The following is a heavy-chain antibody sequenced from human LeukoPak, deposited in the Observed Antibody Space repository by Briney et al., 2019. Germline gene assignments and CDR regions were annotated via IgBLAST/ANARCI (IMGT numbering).Heavy chain of an antibody. CDR2: IDPSDSYT. CDR3: ARFQYCSGGSCYNYFDY. V-gene: IGHV5-10-1*01. Sequence: GESQRISCKGSGYSFTSYWISWVRQMPGKGLEWMGRIDPSDSYTNYSPSFQGHVTISADKSISTAYLQWSSLKATDTAMYYCARFQYCSGGSCYNYFDYWGQGTLVTVSS. D-gene: IGHD2-15*01. CDR1: GYSFTSYW. J-gene: IGHJ4*02.